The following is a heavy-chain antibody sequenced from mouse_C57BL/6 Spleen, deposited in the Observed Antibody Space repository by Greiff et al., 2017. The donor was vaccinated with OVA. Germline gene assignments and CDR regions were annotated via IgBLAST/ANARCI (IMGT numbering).Heavy chain of an antibody. CDR3: VRLGLDGSRKGYAMDY. CDR1: GFSFNTYA. J-gene: IGHJ4*01. V-gene: IGHV10-1*01. D-gene: IGHD1-1*01. CDR2: IRSKSNNYAT. Sequence: DVKLVESGGGLVQPKGSLKLSCAASGFSFNTYAMNWVRQAPGKGLEWVARIRSKSNNYATYYADSVKDRFTISRDDSESKLSLQMNNLKTEVTAMYYCVRLGLDGSRKGYAMDYWGQGTSVTVSS.